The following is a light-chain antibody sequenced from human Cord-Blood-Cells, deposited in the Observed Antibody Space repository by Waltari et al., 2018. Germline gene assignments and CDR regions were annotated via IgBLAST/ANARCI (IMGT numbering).Light chain of an antibody. Sequence: QSALTQPASVSGSPGQSITISCTGTSSDVGGYNYVSWYQQPPGKAPKLMIYDVSKRPSGFSNPFSGSKSGHTASLTISGLQAEDEADYYCSSYTSSSTWVFGGGTKLTVL. J-gene: IGLJ3*02. CDR3: SSYTSSSTWV. V-gene: IGLV2-14*01. CDR2: DVS. CDR1: SSDVGGYNY.